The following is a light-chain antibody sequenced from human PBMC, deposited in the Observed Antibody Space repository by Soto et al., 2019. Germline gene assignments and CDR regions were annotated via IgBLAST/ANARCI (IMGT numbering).Light chain of an antibody. J-gene: IGKJ2*01. CDR1: QSISGE. CDR2: GVS. Sequence: EIVMTQSPATLSVSPGERATQSCRASQSISGELAWYQQRPGQPPRLLIYGVSTRATGVPDRFSGSGSGSDFTLTISGLQSEDFAVYYCQQGHDWPLSFGQGTRLDI. CDR3: QQGHDWPLS. V-gene: IGKV3-15*01.